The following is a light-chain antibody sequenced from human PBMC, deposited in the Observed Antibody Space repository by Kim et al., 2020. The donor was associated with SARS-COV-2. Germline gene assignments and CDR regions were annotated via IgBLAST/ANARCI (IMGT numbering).Light chain of an antibody. V-gene: IGLV3-19*01. Sequence: SSELTQDPAVSVALGQTVRSTCQGDSLRSYYASWYQQKPGQAPVLVFYGKNNRPSGIPDRFSGSYSGNTASLTITAAQAEDEADYYCNSRESSANHWMFGGGTKLTVL. J-gene: IGLJ3*02. CDR2: GKN. CDR1: SLRSYY. CDR3: NSRESSANHWM.